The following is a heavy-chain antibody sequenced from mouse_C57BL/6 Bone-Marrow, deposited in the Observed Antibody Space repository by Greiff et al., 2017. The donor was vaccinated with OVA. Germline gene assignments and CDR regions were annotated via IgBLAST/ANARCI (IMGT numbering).Heavy chain of an antibody. V-gene: IGHV8-8*01. D-gene: IGHD1-1*01. Sequence: QVTLNVSGPGLLQPSQTLSLTCSFSGFSLSTFGMGVGWICPPSGQGLEWLAHIWWDDDTSYNSALKSWLTLSKGTSKNQVFLKIANVDTADTATYYCARINYYVSSYAIDYWGQGTSVTVSS. J-gene: IGHJ4*01. CDR1: GFSLSTFGMG. CDR2: IWWDDDT. CDR3: ARINYYVSSYAIDY.